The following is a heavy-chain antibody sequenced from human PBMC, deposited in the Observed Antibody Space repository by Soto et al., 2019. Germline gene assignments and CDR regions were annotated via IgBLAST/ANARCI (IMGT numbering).Heavy chain of an antibody. CDR3: ARLRRDWGDAFDL. Sequence: QVQLVQSGADVKKPGSSVKVSCKTSGGSFGSSAISWVRQAPAQGLEWMGEIIPVFDKANYAQNFQGRLTITADELTGTVFMELSSLRSEDTDVYFCARLRRDWGDAFDLWGLGTVVTVSS. CDR1: GGSFGSSA. CDR2: IIPVFDKA. J-gene: IGHJ3*01. V-gene: IGHV1-69*01. D-gene: IGHD3-16*01.